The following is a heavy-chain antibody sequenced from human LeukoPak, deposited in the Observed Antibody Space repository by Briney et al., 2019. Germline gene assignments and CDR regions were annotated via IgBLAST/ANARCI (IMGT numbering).Heavy chain of an antibody. CDR3: ARESATFGVFIVAFDY. CDR1: GGSISSYY. CDR2: IYSSGST. Sequence: PSETLSLTCTVSGGSISSYYWNWIRQPAGKGLEWIGRIYSSGSTNYNLSLKSRVTMSVDTSKNQFSLKLNSVTAADTAVYYCARESATFGVFIVAFDYWGQGALVTVSS. D-gene: IGHD3-3*01. V-gene: IGHV4-4*07. J-gene: IGHJ4*02.